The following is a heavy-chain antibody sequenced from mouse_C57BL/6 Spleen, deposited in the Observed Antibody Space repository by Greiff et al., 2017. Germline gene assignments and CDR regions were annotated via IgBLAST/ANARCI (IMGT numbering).Heavy chain of an antibody. Sequence: QVQLQQPGAELVKPGASVKLSCKASGYTFTSYWMQWVKQRPGQGLEWIGEIDPSDSYTNYNQKFKGKATLTVDTSSSTAYMQLSSLTSEDSAVYYCAREKNDYDGDYWGQGTTLTVSS. D-gene: IGHD2-4*01. CDR1: GYTFTSYW. V-gene: IGHV1-50*01. CDR3: AREKNDYDGDY. CDR2: IDPSDSYT. J-gene: IGHJ2*01.